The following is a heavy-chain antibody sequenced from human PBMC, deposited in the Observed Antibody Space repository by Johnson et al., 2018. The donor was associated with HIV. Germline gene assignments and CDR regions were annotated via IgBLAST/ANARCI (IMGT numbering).Heavy chain of an antibody. CDR2: ISYDGSNK. CDR1: GFTFSSYA. J-gene: IGHJ3*02. Sequence: VQLVESGGGVVQPGRSLRLSCAASGFTFSSYAMHWVRQAPGKGLEWVAVISYDGSNKYYADSVKGRFTISRDNSKNTLYLQMSSLRADDTAVYYCAKGVRGSSCYDAFEIWGQGTMVTVSS. CDR3: AKGVRGSSCYDAFEI. V-gene: IGHV3-30-3*02. D-gene: IGHD6-6*01.